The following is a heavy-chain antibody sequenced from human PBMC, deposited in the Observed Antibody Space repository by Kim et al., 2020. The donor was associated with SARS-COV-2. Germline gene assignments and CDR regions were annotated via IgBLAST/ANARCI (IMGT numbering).Heavy chain of an antibody. CDR2: IYYSGST. CDR3: ARGPKEGYGLILDY. CDR1: GGSISSYY. J-gene: IGHJ4*02. D-gene: IGHD4-17*01. Sequence: SETLSLTCTVSGGSISSYYWSWIRQPPGKGLEWIGYIYYSGSTNYNPSLKSRVTISVDTSQNQFSLKLSSLTAADTAVYYCARGPKEGYGLILDYWGQGTLVPVSS. V-gene: IGHV4-59*13.